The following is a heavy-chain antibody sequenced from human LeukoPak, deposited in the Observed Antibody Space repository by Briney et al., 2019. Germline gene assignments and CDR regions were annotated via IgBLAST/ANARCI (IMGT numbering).Heavy chain of an antibody. CDR3: ARDLTPRIQLYDY. CDR1: GGSISSYY. Sequence: SETLSLTCTVSGGSISSYYWSWIRQPPGKGLEWIGYIYYSGSTNYNPSLKSRVTISVDTSKNQFSLKLSSVTAADTAVYYCARDLTPRIQLYDYWGQGTLVTVSS. CDR2: IYYSGST. V-gene: IGHV4-59*01. D-gene: IGHD5-18*01. J-gene: IGHJ4*02.